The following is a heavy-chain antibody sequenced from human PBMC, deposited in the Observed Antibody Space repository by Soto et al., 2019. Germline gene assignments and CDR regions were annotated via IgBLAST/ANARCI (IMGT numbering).Heavy chain of an antibody. D-gene: IGHD4-17*01. CDR3: ARDGDYGGKGWFDP. CDR1: GFTFSSYW. CDR2: IKQDGSEK. V-gene: IGHV3-7*05. Sequence: EVQLVESGGGLVQPGGSLRLSCAASGFTFSSYWMSWVRQAPGKGLEWVANIKQDGSEKYYVDSVKGRFTISRDNAKNSLYLQMNSLRAEDTAVYYCARDGDYGGKGWFDPWGQGTLVTVCS. J-gene: IGHJ5*02.